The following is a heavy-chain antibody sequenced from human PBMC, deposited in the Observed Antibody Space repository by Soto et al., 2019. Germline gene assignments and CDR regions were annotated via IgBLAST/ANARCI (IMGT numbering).Heavy chain of an antibody. Sequence: SETLSLTCTVSGGSISSSSYYWGWIRQPPGKGLEWIGSIYYSGSTYYNPSLKSRVTISVDTSKNRFSLKLSSVTAADTAVYYCASGTAAEDYYYYGMDVWGQGTTVTVSS. V-gene: IGHV4-39*01. J-gene: IGHJ6*02. D-gene: IGHD6-13*01. CDR1: GGSISSSSYY. CDR3: ASGTAAEDYYYYGMDV. CDR2: IYYSGST.